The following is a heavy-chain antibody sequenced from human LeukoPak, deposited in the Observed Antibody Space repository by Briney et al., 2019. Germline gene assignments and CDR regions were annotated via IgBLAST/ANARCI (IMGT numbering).Heavy chain of an antibody. D-gene: IGHD2-2*02. CDR2: INPNSADT. J-gene: IGHJ4*02. CDR1: GYTFTGYY. CDR3: ARNPLSQSTYTQFDY. Sequence: GASVKVSCKASGYTFTGYYMHWVRQAPGQGLVWMGWINPNSADTKIAQKFQGRVTMTRDTSISTAYMELRSLRSDDTAVYYCARNPLSQSTYTQFDYWGQGTLVTVSS. V-gene: IGHV1-2*02.